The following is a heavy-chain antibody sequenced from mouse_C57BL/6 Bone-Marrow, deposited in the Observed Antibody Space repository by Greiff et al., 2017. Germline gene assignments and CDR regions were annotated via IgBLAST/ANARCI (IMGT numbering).Heavy chain of an antibody. CDR1: GYAFTHYL. CDR3: ARKGGITTVVAHWYFDV. J-gene: IGHJ1*03. Sequence: VQLQQPGAELVRPGTSVKVSCKASGYAFTHYLIEWVKQRPGQGLEWIGVINPGSGGTNYNEKFKGKETLTADKSSSTAYMPLSSLTSEDSAVYFCARKGGITTVVAHWYFDVWGTGTTVTVSS. CDR2: INPGSGGT. D-gene: IGHD1-1*01. V-gene: IGHV1-54*01.